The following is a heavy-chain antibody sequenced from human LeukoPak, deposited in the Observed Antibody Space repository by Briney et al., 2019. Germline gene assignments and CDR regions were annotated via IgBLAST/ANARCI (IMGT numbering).Heavy chain of an antibody. J-gene: IGHJ4*02. CDR2: IYHSGST. D-gene: IGHD4-17*01. Sequence: PSETLSLTCTVSGGSISSGGYYWSWIRQPPGKGLEWIGYIYHSGSTYYNPSLKSRVTMSVDTSKNQFSLKLSSVTAADTAVYYCAREDDYGESYFDYWGQGTLVTVSS. CDR3: AREDDYGESYFDY. V-gene: IGHV4-30-2*01. CDR1: GGSISSGGYY.